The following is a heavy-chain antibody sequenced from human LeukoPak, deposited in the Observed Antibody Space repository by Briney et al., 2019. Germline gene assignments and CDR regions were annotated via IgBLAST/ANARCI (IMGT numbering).Heavy chain of an antibody. Sequence: QPGGSLRLSCAASGFTVSSNYMSWVRQAPGKGLEWGSVIYSGGSTYYADSGKGRFTISRDNSKNTLYLQMNSLRAEDADVYYCARGRTYDFWSGYYTSAPPYFDYWGQGTLVTVSS. D-gene: IGHD3-3*01. CDR3: ARGRTYDFWSGYYTSAPPYFDY. CDR2: IYSGGST. J-gene: IGHJ4*02. CDR1: GFTVSSNY. V-gene: IGHV3-53*01.